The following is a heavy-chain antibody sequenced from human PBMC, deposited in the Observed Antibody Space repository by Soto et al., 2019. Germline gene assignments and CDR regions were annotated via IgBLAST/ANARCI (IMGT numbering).Heavy chain of an antibody. CDR3: ARGPGGPDGPGDY. Sequence: QVQLVQSGAEVKKPGASVKVSCKASGYTLTSYAMHWVRQAPGQRLEWMGWINAGNGNTKYSQKFQGRVTLTRDTSASTAYMELSSLRSEDTAVYYCARGPGGPDGPGDYWGQGTLVTVSS. CDR1: GYTLTSYA. CDR2: INAGNGNT. J-gene: IGHJ4*02. V-gene: IGHV1-3*01. D-gene: IGHD2-15*01.